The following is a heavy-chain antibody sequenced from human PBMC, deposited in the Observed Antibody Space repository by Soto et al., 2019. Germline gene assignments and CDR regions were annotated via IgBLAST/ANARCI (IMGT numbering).Heavy chain of an antibody. CDR2: ISSSSSTI. CDR3: APAVTMVRGDV. D-gene: IGHD3-10*01. Sequence: EVQLVEAGGGLVQPGGSLRLSCAASGFTFSSYSMNWVRQAPGKGLEWVSYISSSSSTIYYADSVKGRFTISRDNAKNSMHLQMNRMSAEDTAVYYCAPAVTMVRGDVWGQGTKVTVSS. V-gene: IGHV3-48*01. CDR1: GFTFSSYS. J-gene: IGHJ6*02.